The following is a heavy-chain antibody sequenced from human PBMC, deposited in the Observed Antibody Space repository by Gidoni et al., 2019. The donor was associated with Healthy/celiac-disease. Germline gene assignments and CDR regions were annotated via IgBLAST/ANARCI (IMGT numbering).Heavy chain of an antibody. Sequence: EVQLLESGGGLVQPGGSLRLSCAASGFTFSSYAMSWFRHAHGKGLEWVSAISGSGGSSYYAESVKGLFTISRDNSKNTLYLQMNSLRAEDTAVYYCAKDLQWLFTFDPWGQGTLVTVSS. V-gene: IGHV3-23*01. CDR1: GFTFSSYA. J-gene: IGHJ5*02. CDR3: AKDLQWLFTFDP. D-gene: IGHD6-19*01. CDR2: ISGSGGSS.